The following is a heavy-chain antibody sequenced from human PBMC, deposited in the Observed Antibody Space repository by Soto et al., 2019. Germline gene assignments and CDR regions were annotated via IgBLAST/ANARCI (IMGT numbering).Heavy chain of an antibody. CDR2: IDSGDGTT. CDR3: VRPYYSSSWFPFDR. J-gene: IGHJ4*02. V-gene: IGHV3-11*01. D-gene: IGHD6-13*01. CDR1: GFDFGYYY. Sequence: PGGSLRLSCTGSGFDFGYYYMSWIRQAPGKGLEWVSYIDSGDGTTYYTDSVKGRFTISRDNAKKTVYLQMSSLRVEDTALYYCVRPYYSSSWFPFDRWGQGTLVTV.